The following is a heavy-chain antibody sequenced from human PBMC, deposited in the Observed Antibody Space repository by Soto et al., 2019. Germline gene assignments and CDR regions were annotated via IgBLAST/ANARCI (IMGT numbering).Heavy chain of an antibody. D-gene: IGHD4-17*01. CDR2: VYYTGTT. CDR3: ARDTVLTGMFDF. J-gene: IGHJ4*02. CDR1: GGSIGSYH. V-gene: IGHV4-59*01. Sequence: KTSETLSLTCTVSGGSIGSYHWSWVRQPPGKGLEWIASVYYTGTTNYNPSLGSRVTISIAAPGNQISLKLTSVTAADTAFYYCARDTVLTGMFDFWGQGTLVTVSS.